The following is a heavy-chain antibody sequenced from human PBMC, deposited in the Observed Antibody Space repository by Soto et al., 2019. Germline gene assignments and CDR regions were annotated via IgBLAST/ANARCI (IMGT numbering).Heavy chain of an antibody. V-gene: IGHV1-69*06. Sequence: QVQLEQSGAEVKKPGSSVKVSCKASGGTLSDHGVAWLRQAPGQGLEWMGGTIPVFNTAKYAQKFQGRVTVTADKFTNTAYMELSSLRSEDTAFYFWARGVYGSGNYYTGPSAFDIGGQGTMVIVSS. CDR1: GGTLSDHG. D-gene: IGHD3-10*01. CDR3: ARGVYGSGNYYTGPSAFDI. J-gene: IGHJ3*02. CDR2: TIPVFNTA.